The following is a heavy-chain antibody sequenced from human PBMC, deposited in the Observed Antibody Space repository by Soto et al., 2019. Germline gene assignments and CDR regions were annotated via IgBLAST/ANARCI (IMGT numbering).Heavy chain of an antibody. J-gene: IGHJ4*02. D-gene: IGHD6-13*01. V-gene: IGHV3-74*01. CDR3: ARIPPGWGGEQLVLDY. Sequence: EVQLVESGGGLVQPGGSLRLSCAASGFTFSSFWMHWVRQAPGKGLVWVSRINSDGSTTSYADSVKGRFTISRDNAKNKLYLQMNSLRAEDTAVYYCARIPPGWGGEQLVLDYWGQRTLVTVSS. CDR2: INSDGSTT. CDR1: GFTFSSFW.